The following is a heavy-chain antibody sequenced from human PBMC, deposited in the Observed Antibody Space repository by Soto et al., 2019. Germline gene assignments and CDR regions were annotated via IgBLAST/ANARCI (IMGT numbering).Heavy chain of an antibody. CDR1: GGSFSGYY. Sequence: PSETLSLTCAVYGGSFSGYYWSWIRQPPGKGLEWIGEINHSGSTNYNPSLKSRVTISVDTSKNQFSLKLSSVTAADTAVYYCARGLPPLVDCGGDCYSGYFDYWGQGTLVTVSS. D-gene: IGHD2-21*02. CDR3: ARGLPPLVDCGGDCYSGYFDY. CDR2: INHSGST. V-gene: IGHV4-34*01. J-gene: IGHJ4*02.